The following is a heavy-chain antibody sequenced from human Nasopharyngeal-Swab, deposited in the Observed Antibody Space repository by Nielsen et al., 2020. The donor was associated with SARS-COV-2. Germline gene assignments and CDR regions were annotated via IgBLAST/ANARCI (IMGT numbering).Heavy chain of an antibody. Sequence: LSLTCTVSGGSISSGGYYWSWIRQHPGKGLEWIGYIYYSGSTYYNPSLKSRVTISVDTSKNQFSLKLSSVTAADTAVYYCAREVVVVAANWFDPWGQGTLVTVSS. CDR2: IYYSGST. CDR1: GGSISSGGYY. CDR3: AREVVVVAANWFDP. V-gene: IGHV4-31*03. D-gene: IGHD2-15*01. J-gene: IGHJ5*02.